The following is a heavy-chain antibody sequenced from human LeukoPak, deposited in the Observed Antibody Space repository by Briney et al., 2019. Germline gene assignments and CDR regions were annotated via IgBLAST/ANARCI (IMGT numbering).Heavy chain of an antibody. CDR1: GFTFSSYS. CDR3: TKDWSASY. V-gene: IGHV3-21*04. J-gene: IGHJ4*02. Sequence: PGGSLRLSCAASGFTFSSYSMNWVRQAPGKGLEWVSSISSSSSYIYYADSVKGRFTISRDNSKNMLFLQMNSLRAEDTALYYCTKDWSASYWGQGTLVTVSS. CDR2: ISSSSSYI.